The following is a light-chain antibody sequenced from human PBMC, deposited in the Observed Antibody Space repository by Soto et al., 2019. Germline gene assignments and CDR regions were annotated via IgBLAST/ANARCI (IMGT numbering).Light chain of an antibody. CDR2: VEGSGSY. CDR1: SGHSSYI. CDR3: ETWDSNTRV. V-gene: IGLV4-60*03. J-gene: IGLJ3*02. Sequence: QLVLTQSSSASASLGSSVKLTCTLSSGHSSYIIAWHQQQPGKAPRHLMKVEGSGSYNKGSGVPDRFSGSSSGADRYLTISNLQSEDEADYYCETWDSNTRVFGGGTQLTVL.